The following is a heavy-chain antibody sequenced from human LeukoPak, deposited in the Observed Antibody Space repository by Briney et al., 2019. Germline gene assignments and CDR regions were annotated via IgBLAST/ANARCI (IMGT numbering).Heavy chain of an antibody. CDR1: GEFISSHY. CDR2: IYYSGTT. V-gene: IGHV4-59*11. Sequence: SETLSLTCNVSGEFISSHYWSWTRQSPGKGLEWIGYIYYSGTTNYNPSLKSRVTLSVDTSKNQFSLKLSSVTAADTAVYYCAGAGPYYDILTGYQIDYWGQGTLVTVSS. D-gene: IGHD3-9*01. CDR3: AGAGPYYDILTGYQIDY. J-gene: IGHJ4*02.